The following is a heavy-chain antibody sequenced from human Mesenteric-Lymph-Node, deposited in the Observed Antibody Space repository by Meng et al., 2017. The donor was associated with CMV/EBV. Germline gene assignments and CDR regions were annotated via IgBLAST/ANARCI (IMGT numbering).Heavy chain of an antibody. J-gene: IGHJ4*02. V-gene: IGHV4-34*01. Sequence: VDGGSCSGYYWSWIRQPPGKGMEWIGEINHSGSTKYNPSLKSRVTISVDTSKNQFSLKLSSVTAADTAVYYCARDRRDGYNMFYFDYWGQGTLVTVSS. CDR1: GGSCSGYY. CDR2: INHSGST. D-gene: IGHD5-24*01. CDR3: ARDRRDGYNMFYFDY.